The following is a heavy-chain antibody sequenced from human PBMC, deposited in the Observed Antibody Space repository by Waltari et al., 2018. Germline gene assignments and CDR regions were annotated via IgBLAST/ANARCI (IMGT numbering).Heavy chain of an antibody. CDR1: GGSFSLPA. Sequence: QVKLVQSGAELKKPGSSGKVSGQVSGGSFSLPALTWGRQAPGQGLEWMGGIIPMFGTANYAQKIQDRVTINTDESMTTAYMHLSSLTSDDTAVYYCARGGLYGQQLLESAFEIWGQGTKVTVSS. D-gene: IGHD6-13*01. CDR2: IIPMFGTA. J-gene: IGHJ3*02. V-gene: IGHV1-69*05. CDR3: ARGGLYGQQLLESAFEI.